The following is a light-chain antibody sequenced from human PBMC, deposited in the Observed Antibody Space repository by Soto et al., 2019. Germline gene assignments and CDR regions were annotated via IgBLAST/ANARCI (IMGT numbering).Light chain of an antibody. V-gene: IGLV2-14*01. CDR3: SSHTLSRALQV. J-gene: IGLJ1*01. CDR2: GVS. CDR1: ISDFVVYNY. Sequence: QSVLTQPASVSGSPGQSITISCSGTISDFVVYNYVSWYQQHPGKAPKLMLYGVSKRPSGVSNRFSGSKSGNMASLTISGLQAEDEADYYCSSHTLSRALQVFGTGTKLTVL.